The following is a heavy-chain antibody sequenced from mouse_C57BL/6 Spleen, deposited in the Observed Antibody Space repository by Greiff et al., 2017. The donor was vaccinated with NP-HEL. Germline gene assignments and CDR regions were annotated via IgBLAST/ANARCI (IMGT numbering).Heavy chain of an antibody. V-gene: IGHV1-82*01. CDR2: IYPGDGDT. J-gene: IGHJ3*01. CDR3: ANYDYDQAWFAY. CDR1: GYAFSSSW. Sequence: QVQLQQSGPELVKPGASVKISCKASGYAFSSSWMNWVKQRPGKGLEWIGRIYPGDGDTNYNGKFKGKATLTADKSSNTAYMQLSSLTSEDSAVYFCANYDYDQAWFAYWGQGTLVTVSA. D-gene: IGHD2-4*01.